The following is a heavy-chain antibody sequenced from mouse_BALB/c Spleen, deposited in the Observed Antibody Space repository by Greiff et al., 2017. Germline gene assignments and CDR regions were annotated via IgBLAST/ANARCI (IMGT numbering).Heavy chain of an antibody. CDR3: VEGYGNPYFDY. J-gene: IGHJ2*01. CDR1: GYAFSSYW. D-gene: IGHD2-10*02. V-gene: IGHV1-80*01. CDR2: FYPGDGDT. Sequence: QVQLQQSGAELVRPGSSVKISCKASGYAFSSYWINWVKQRPGQGLEGIGQFYPGDGDTNYNGKFKGKATLTADKPSSTAYMQLSSLTSEDSAVYFCVEGYGNPYFDYWGQGTTLTVSS.